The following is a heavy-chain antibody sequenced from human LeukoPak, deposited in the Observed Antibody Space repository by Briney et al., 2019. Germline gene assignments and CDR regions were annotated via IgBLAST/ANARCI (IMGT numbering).Heavy chain of an antibody. CDR1: GGSISSYY. V-gene: IGHV4-59*01. Sequence: PSETLSLTCTVSGGSISSYYWSWIRQPPGKGLEWIGYIYYSGSTNYNPSLKSRGTISVDTSKNQFSLKLSSVTAADTAVYYCARGYLTEGGATARRVHYMDVWGKGTTVTVSS. D-gene: IGHD5-12*01. CDR3: ARGYLTEGGATARRVHYMDV. J-gene: IGHJ6*03. CDR2: IYYSGST.